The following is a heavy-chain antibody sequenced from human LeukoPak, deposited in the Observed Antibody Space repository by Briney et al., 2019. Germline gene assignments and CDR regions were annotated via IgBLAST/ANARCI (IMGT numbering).Heavy chain of an antibody. Sequence: PGGSLRLSCSASGFTFNNYAMNWVRQAPGKGLEWVSSISDSDGRTYYADSVKGRFTISRDASMNTLYLQMNSLRAEDTAVYYCARAENYYTSGTYRRDFDYWGQGTLVTVSS. D-gene: IGHD3-10*01. CDR2: ISDSDGRT. CDR1: GFTFNNYA. V-gene: IGHV3-23*01. J-gene: IGHJ4*02. CDR3: ARAENYYTSGTYRRDFDY.